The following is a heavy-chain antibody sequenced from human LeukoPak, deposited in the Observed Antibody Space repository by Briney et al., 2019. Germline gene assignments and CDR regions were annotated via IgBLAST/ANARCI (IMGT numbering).Heavy chain of an antibody. D-gene: IGHD6-13*01. V-gene: IGHV3-7*04. J-gene: IGHJ4*02. CDR2: IKEDGSER. CDR3: ARADFRGSSWDYAY. Sequence: QPGGSLRLSCVSSGFTLSIYWMGWVRQAPGKGLEWVANIKEDGSERYYVDSVKGRFTISRDNAKNSLYLQVNSLRAEDTAAYYCARADFRGSSWDYAYWGQGALVTVSS. CDR1: GFTLSIYW.